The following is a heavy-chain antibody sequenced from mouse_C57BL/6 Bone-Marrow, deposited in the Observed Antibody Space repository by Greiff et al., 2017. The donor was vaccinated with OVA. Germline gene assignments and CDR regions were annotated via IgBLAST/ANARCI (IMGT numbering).Heavy chain of an antibody. D-gene: IGHD2-2*01. J-gene: IGHJ3*01. CDR3: ARHERGLYYGYVLFAY. CDR2: FYPGSGSI. Sequence: LVKPGASVKLSCKASGYTFTEYTIHWVKQRSGQGLEWIGWFYPGSGSIKYNEKFKDKATLTADKSSSTVYMELSRLTSEDSAVYFCARHERGLYYGYVLFAYWGQGTLVTVSA. CDR1: GYTFTEYT. V-gene: IGHV1-62-2*01.